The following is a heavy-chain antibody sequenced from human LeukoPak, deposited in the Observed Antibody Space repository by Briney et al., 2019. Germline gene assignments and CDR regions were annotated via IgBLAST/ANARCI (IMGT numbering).Heavy chain of an antibody. Sequence: GAPVKVSCKASGYTFTSYGISWVRQAPGQGLEWMGWISAYNGNTNYAQKLQGRVTMTTDTSTSTAYMELRSLRSDDTAVYYCARDVNYGSGSYLGVYYGLDVWGKGTTVTVSS. J-gene: IGHJ6*04. CDR2: ISAYNGNT. V-gene: IGHV1-18*04. D-gene: IGHD3-10*01. CDR1: GYTFTSYG. CDR3: ARDVNYGSGSYLGVYYGLDV.